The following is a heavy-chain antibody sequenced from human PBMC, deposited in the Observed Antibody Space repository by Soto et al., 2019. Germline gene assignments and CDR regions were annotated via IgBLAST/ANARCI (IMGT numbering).Heavy chain of an antibody. V-gene: IGHV4-31*03. CDR1: GGSMTSGDQY. CDR3: ARELPQRQGRNMDV. CDR2: INHRGSL. D-gene: IGHD1-1*01. J-gene: IGHJ6*02. Sequence: PSETLSLTCTVTGGSMTSGDQYWTWIRHRPGEGLEWFGYINHRGSLYYNPSLKSRVSMSVDTSKNQFSLNLSSVTAADTAVYYCARELPQRQGRNMDVWGQVTTFTVS.